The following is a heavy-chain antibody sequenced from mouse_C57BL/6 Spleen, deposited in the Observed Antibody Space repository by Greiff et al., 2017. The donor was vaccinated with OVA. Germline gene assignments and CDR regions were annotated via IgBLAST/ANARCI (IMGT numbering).Heavy chain of an antibody. CDR1: GFSLTSYG. Sequence: VKLVESGPGLVAPSQSLSITCTASGFSLTSYGVHWVRQPPGKGLEWLVVIWSDGSTTYNSALKSRLSISKDNSKSQVFLKMNSLQTDDTAMYYCARHDKDWYYFDYWGQGTTLTVSS. CDR2: IWSDGST. CDR3: ARHDKDWYYFDY. D-gene: IGHD4-1*01. V-gene: IGHV2-6-1*01. J-gene: IGHJ2*01.